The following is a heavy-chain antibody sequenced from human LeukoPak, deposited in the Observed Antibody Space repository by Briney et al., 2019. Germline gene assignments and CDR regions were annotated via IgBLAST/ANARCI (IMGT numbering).Heavy chain of an antibody. D-gene: IGHD1-26*01. CDR1: GFTFSIYA. V-gene: IGHV3-49*03. CDR3: TSYSGSHDDAFDI. J-gene: IGHJ3*02. Sequence: GGSLRLSCAASGFTFSIYAMSWFRQAPGKGLEWGGFIRSKAYGGTTEYAASGKGRFTISRDDSKSIAYLQMNSLKTEDTAVYYCTSYSGSHDDAFDIWGQGTMVTVSS. CDR2: IRSKAYGGTT.